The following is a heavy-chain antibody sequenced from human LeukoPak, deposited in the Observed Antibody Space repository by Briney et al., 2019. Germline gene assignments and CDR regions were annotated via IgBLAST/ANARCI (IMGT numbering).Heavy chain of an antibody. CDR2: IYYSGST. J-gene: IGHJ4*02. Sequence: SETLSLTCTASGGSISSSSYYWGWIRQPPGRGLEWIGSIYYSGSTYYNPSLKSRVTISVDTSKNQFSLKLSSVTAADTAVYYCARGVNYYGSGSYHDYWGQGTLVTVSS. CDR1: GGSISSSSYY. V-gene: IGHV4-39*01. CDR3: ARGVNYYGSGSYHDY. D-gene: IGHD3-10*01.